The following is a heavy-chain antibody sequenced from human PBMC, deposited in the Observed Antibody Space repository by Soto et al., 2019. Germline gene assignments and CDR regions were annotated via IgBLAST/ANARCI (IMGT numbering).Heavy chain of an antibody. CDR3: AKEPRGYYYDSSGYYLYYFDY. CDR2: ISGSGGST. CDR1: GFTFSSYA. V-gene: IGHV3-23*01. Sequence: VQLLESGGGLVQPGGSLRLACAASGFTFSSYAMSWVRQAPGKGLEWVSAISGSGGSTYYADSVKGRFTISRDNAKNTLYLQRNSLRAEDTAVYYCAKEPRGYYYDSSGYYLYYFDYWGQGTLVTVSS. J-gene: IGHJ4*02. D-gene: IGHD3-22*01.